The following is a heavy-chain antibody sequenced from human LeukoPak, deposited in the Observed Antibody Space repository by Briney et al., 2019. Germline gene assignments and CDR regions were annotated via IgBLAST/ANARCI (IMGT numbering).Heavy chain of an antibody. CDR1: GFTFSSYA. D-gene: IGHD2-21*01. Sequence: GGSLRLSCAASGFTFSSYAMHWVRQAPGKGLEWVAVISYDGSNKYYADSVKGRFTISRDNSKNTLYLQMNSLRAEDTAVYYCARETGGAPGDYWGQGTLVTVSP. V-gene: IGHV3-30*04. J-gene: IGHJ4*02. CDR3: ARETGGAPGDY. CDR2: ISYDGSNK.